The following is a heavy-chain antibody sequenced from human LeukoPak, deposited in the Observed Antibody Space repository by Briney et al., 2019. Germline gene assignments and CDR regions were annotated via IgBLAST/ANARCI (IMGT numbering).Heavy chain of an antibody. D-gene: IGHD3-9*01. CDR2: LIPIYGSA. V-gene: IGHV1-69*13. J-gene: IGHJ4*02. CDR3: AKGGMVLRYFDWFDY. CDR1: GGSFTFTSHA. Sequence: SVKVSCKASGGSFTFTSHAISWVRQAPGQGLEWMGGLIPIYGSANYAQKFQGRVTITSDESTRTVFMELSSLRPEDSAVYYCAKGGMVLRYFDWFDYWGQGTLVTVSS.